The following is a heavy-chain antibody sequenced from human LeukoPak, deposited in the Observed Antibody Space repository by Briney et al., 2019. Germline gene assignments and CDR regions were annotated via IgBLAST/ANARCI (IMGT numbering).Heavy chain of an antibody. CDR2: IIPIFGTA. J-gene: IGHJ4*02. D-gene: IGHD6-19*01. Sequence: SVKVSCKASGGTFSSYAISWVRQAPGQGLEWMGGIIPIFGTANYAQKFQGRVTITTDESTSTAYMELSSLRSEDTAVYYCATKIAVAGTVDRWDTDYWGQGTLVTVSS. CDR3: ATKIAVAGTVDRWDTDY. CDR1: GGTFSSYA. V-gene: IGHV1-69*05.